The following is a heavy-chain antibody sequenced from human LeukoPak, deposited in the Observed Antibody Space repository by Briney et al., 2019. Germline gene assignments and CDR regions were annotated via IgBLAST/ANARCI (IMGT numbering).Heavy chain of an antibody. CDR2: IYYSGST. V-gene: IGHV4-59*01. CDR3: ARGYDFWSGYPSYRYFDL. J-gene: IGHJ2*01. CDR1: GGSISSYY. D-gene: IGHD3-3*01. Sequence: SSETLSLTCTVSGGSISSYYWSWIRQPPGKGLEWIGYIYYSGSTNYNPSLKSRVTISVDTSKNQFSLKLSSVTAADTAVYYCARGYDFWSGYPSYRYFDLWGRGTLVTVSS.